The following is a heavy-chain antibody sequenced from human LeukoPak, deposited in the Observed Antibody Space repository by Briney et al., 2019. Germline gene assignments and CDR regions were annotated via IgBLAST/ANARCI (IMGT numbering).Heavy chain of an antibody. CDR3: AKDIGAYYYDSSGYYFDF. Sequence: GGSLRLSCAASGFTFDDYAMHWARQPPGKGLEWVSLIIGDGGSTYYADSVNGRSTISRDHTTNSLYLQMNRPRSEQMSLYYCAKDIGAYYYDSSGYYFDFWGKGTLVTVSS. CDR1: GFTFDDYA. D-gene: IGHD3-22*01. J-gene: IGHJ4*02. V-gene: IGHV3-43*02. CDR2: IIGDGGST.